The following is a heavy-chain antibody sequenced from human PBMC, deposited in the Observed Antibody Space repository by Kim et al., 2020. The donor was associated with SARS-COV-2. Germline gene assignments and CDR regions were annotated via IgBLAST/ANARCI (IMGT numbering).Heavy chain of an antibody. Sequence: GGSLNLSCAASGFIFSSYAMSWVRQAPGKGLEWVSGISGSGGTTYYADSVKGRFTVSRDNSNNTLYLQMNSLRADDTAVYYCAKDLDRRFCSWGQGVLVT. CDR2: ISGSGGTT. V-gene: IGHV3-23*01. D-gene: IGHD3-22*01. CDR3: AKDLDRRFCS. CDR1: GFIFSSYA. J-gene: IGHJ5*02.